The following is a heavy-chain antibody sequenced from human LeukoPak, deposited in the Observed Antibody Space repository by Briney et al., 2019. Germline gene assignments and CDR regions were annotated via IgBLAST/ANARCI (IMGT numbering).Heavy chain of an antibody. D-gene: IGHD2/OR15-2a*01. Sequence: SETLSLTCAVYGGSFSGYYWSWIRQPPGKGLEWIGEINHSGSTNYNPSLKSRVTISVDTSKNQFSLRLNSVTAADTAVYYCARVRGSTFYIHYWGRGTLVTVSS. CDR1: GGSFSGYY. V-gene: IGHV4-34*01. CDR3: ARVRGSTFYIHY. J-gene: IGHJ4*02. CDR2: INHSGST.